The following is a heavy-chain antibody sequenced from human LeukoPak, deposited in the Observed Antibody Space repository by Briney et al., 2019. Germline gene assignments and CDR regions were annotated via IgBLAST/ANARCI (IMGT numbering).Heavy chain of an antibody. CDR2: IRYDGSNK. CDR3: AKDLYYYDSSGQSFDY. Sequence: GGSLRLSCAASAFTFSRYGMHWVRQAPGKGLEWVAFIRYDGSNKYYADSVKGRFTISRDNSKNTLYLQMNSLRAEDTAVYYCAKDLYYYDSSGQSFDYWGQGTLVTVSS. D-gene: IGHD3-22*01. J-gene: IGHJ4*02. V-gene: IGHV3-30*02. CDR1: AFTFSRYG.